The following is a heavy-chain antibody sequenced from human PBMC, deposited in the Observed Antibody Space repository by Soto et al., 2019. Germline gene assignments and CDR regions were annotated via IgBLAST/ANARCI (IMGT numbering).Heavy chain of an antibody. CDR1: GFTFSSYS. Sequence: GGSLRLSCAASGFTFSSYSMNWVRQAPGKGLEWVSSISSSSSYIYYADSVKGRFTISRDNAKNSLYLQMNSLRAEDTAVYYCARGGSGSRYFDFWGQGTLVTVS. CDR3: ARGGSGSRYFDF. V-gene: IGHV3-21*01. J-gene: IGHJ4*02. CDR2: ISSSSSYI. D-gene: IGHD1-26*01.